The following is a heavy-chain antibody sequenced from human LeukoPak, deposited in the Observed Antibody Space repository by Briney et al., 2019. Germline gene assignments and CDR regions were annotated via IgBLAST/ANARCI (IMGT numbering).Heavy chain of an antibody. J-gene: IGHJ6*03. CDR1: GGTFSSYA. CDR2: IIPIFGTA. Sequence: ASVKVSCTSSGGTFSSYAISWVRQAPGQGLEWMGGIIPIFGTADYAQKFQGRVTITTDESTSTAYMELSSLRSEDTAVYYCARDKYSSSRGNYYYYYMGVWGKGTTVTVSS. D-gene: IGHD6-13*01. V-gene: IGHV1-69*05. CDR3: ARDKYSSSRGNYYYYYMGV.